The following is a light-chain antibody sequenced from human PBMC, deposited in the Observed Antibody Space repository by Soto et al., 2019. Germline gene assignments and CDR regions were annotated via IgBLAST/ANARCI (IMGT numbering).Light chain of an antibody. J-gene: IGLJ2*01. CDR3: QVRDTITDHVV. V-gene: IGLV3-21*02. CDR1: NIGSNS. Sequence: SYVLTQPPSVSVALGQTARVTCGGANIGSNSVHWYQQKPGQAPVVVVYDDRERPSGIPERFSGSNSGNTATLTISSVGAGDEAVYYCQVRDTITDHVVFGGGTKLTVL. CDR2: DDR.